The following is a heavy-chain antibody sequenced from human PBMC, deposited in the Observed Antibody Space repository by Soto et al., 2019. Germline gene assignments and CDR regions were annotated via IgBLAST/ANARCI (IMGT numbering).Heavy chain of an antibody. V-gene: IGHV1-69*01. Sequence: QVHLVQSGAEVKKPGSSVKVSCKASGGTFSSYAISWVRQAPGQGLEWMGGIIPILGSANYAQKFQDRVTITADESTTTTYMELSSLRSEDAAVYYCASRERVDAFDLWGQGTMVTVSS. CDR2: IIPILGSA. CDR1: GGTFSSYA. J-gene: IGHJ3*01. D-gene: IGHD1-26*01. CDR3: ASRERVDAFDL.